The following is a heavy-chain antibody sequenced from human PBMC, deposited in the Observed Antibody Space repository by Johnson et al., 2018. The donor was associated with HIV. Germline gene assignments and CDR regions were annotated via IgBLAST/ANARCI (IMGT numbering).Heavy chain of an antibody. J-gene: IGHJ3*02. CDR2: MWYDGSNK. CDR3: AREREFTMCDAFDI. V-gene: IGHV3-33*01. CDR1: GFTFSTYG. D-gene: IGHD3-10*02. Sequence: QVQVVESGGGVVQPGRSLRLSCAASGFTFSTYGMHWVRQAPGKGLEWVAVMWYDGSNKYYADSVKGRFTISRENAKNSLYLQMNSLRAGDTAVYYCAREREFTMCDAFDIWGQGTMVTVSS.